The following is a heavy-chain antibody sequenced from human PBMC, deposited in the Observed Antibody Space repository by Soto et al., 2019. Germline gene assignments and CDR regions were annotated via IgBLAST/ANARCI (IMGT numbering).Heavy chain of an antibody. CDR2: IWYDGSNK. D-gene: IGHD3-16*01. Sequence: PGVSLRLSCVASGSTFSNYGMHWVRQAPGKGPEWVAVIWYDGSNKDYGESVKGQFTISRDNSKNTLYLDLNSLRSEDTAVYYCARDGGSHGPSYFDSWGQGSLVTVSS. CDR1: GSTFSNYG. V-gene: IGHV3-33*01. J-gene: IGHJ4*02. CDR3: ARDGGSHGPSYFDS.